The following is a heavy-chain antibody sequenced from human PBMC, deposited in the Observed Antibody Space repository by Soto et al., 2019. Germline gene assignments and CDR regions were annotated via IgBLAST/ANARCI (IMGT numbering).Heavy chain of an antibody. Sequence: SVKVSCKVSGGTFSSYAISWVRQAPGQGLEWMGGIIPIFGTANYAQKFQGRVTITADESTSTAYMELSSLRSEDTAVYYCARASGYSYGPYYYGMDVWGQGTTVTVSS. CDR1: GGTFSSYA. CDR2: IIPIFGTA. J-gene: IGHJ6*02. V-gene: IGHV1-69*13. CDR3: ARASGYSYGPYYYGMDV. D-gene: IGHD5-18*01.